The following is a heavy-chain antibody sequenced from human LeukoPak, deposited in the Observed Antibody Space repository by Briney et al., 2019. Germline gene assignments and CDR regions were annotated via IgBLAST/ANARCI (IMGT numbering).Heavy chain of an antibody. CDR2: INPNSGGT. Sequence: GASVTVSCKASGYTFTGCYMHWVRQAPGQGLEWMGWINPNSGGTNYAQKFQGRVTMTRDTSISTAYMELSRLRSDDTAVYYCARQITGSYDAFDIWGQGTMVTVPS. V-gene: IGHV1-2*02. CDR3: ARQITGSYDAFDI. J-gene: IGHJ3*02. CDR1: GYTFTGCY. D-gene: IGHD1-20*01.